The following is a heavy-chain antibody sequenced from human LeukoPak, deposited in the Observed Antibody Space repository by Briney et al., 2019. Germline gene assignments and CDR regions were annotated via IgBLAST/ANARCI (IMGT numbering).Heavy chain of an antibody. J-gene: IGHJ3*02. V-gene: IGHV3-30*04. D-gene: IGHD6-13*01. CDR2: ISYDGSNK. CDR1: GFPFSSYA. CDR3: ARDQAAAGTRAFDI. Sequence: GSLLLSCAASGFPFSSYAMNWVRRAPGKGLEWVAVISYDGSNKYYADSVKGRSTISRDNSKNTLYLQMNSLRAEDTAVYYCARDQAAAGTRAFDIWAKGQWSPSLQ.